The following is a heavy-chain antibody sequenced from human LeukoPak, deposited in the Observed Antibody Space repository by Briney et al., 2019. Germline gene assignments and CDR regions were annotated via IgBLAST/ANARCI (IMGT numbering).Heavy chain of an antibody. CDR1: GFTFSGYW. J-gene: IGHJ4*02. V-gene: IGHV3-7*01. CDR3: ASLKYYFDY. Sequence: GGSLRLSCAASGFTFSGYWMSWVRQAPGKGLEWVANIKQDGSEKYYVDSVKGRFTISRDNAKNSLYLQMNSLRAEDTAVYYCASLKYYFDYWGQGTLVTVSS. CDR2: IKQDGSEK.